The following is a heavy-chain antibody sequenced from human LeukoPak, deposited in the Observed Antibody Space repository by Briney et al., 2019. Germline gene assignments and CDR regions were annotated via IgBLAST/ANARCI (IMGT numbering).Heavy chain of an antibody. CDR3: AKDTLREAAAGHPTPLDY. D-gene: IGHD6-13*01. V-gene: IGHV3-11*04. CDR1: GFTFSDYY. Sequence: GGSLRLSCAASGFTFSDYYMSWIRQAPGKGLEWVSYISSSGSTIYYADSVKGRFTISRDNAKNTLYLQMNSLRAEDTAVYYCAKDTLREAAAGHPTPLDYWGQGTLVTVSS. CDR2: ISSSGSTI. J-gene: IGHJ4*02.